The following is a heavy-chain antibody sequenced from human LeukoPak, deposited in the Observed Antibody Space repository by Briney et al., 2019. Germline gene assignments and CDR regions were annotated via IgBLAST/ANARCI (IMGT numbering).Heavy chain of an antibody. Sequence: GESLKISCKGSGYSFTSYWISWVRQMPGKGLEWMGRIDPSDSYTNSSPSFQGHVTISADKSISTAYLQWSSLKASDTAMYYCATGYCSGGSCYSFDYWGQGTLVTVSS. CDR2: IDPSDSYT. CDR3: ATGYCSGGSCYSFDY. J-gene: IGHJ4*02. CDR1: GYSFTSYW. D-gene: IGHD2-15*01. V-gene: IGHV5-10-1*01.